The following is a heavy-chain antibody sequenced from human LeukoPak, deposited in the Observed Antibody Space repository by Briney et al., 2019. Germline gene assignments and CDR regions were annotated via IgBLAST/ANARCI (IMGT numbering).Heavy chain of an antibody. CDR1: GFTFSSYA. J-gene: IGHJ4*02. CDR3: VSSTSPAFGY. D-gene: IGHD2-2*01. V-gene: IGHV3-23*01. Sequence: GGSLRLSCAASGFTFSSYAMSWVRQAPGKGLEWVSAISGSGGSTYYADSVKGRFTISRDNSKNTLYLQMNSLRAEDTAVVGGVSSTSPAFGYWGQGTLVTVSS. CDR2: ISGSGGST.